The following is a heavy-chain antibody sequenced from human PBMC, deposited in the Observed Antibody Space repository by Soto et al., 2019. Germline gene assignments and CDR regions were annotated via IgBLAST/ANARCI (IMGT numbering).Heavy chain of an antibody. CDR2: IIPIFATA. CDR3: AQCLLGVNYYYGMDV. Sequence: QVQLVQSGAEVKKPGSSVKVSCKASGGTFSSYAINWVRQAPGQGLEWMGGIIPIFATADYAQKFQGRVTITADDCRSTAYTELSSLRSEDTAVYYCAQCLLGVNYYYGMDVWGQGTTVTVSS. D-gene: IGHD3-16*01. CDR1: GGTFSSYA. J-gene: IGHJ6*02. V-gene: IGHV1-69*12.